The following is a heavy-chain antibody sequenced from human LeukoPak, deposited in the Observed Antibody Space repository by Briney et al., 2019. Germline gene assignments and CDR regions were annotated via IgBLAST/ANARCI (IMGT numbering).Heavy chain of an antibody. Sequence: SETLSLTCTVSGGSISSYYWSWIRQPPGKGLEWIGYIYYSGNTNYNPSPKSRVTISIDTSKNQFSLKLSSVTAADTAVYYCARSRRGGYSYDSFDYWGQGTLVTVSS. D-gene: IGHD5-18*01. CDR1: GGSISSYY. J-gene: IGHJ4*02. CDR3: ARSRRGGYSYDSFDY. V-gene: IGHV4-59*01. CDR2: IYYSGNT.